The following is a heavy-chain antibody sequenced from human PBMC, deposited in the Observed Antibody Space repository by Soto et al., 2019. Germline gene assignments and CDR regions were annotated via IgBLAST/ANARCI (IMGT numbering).Heavy chain of an antibody. J-gene: IGHJ4*02. Sequence: GSLRLSCVGSGFTFSRHAITWVRQAPGKGLEWVSTLGTIGAFYADSVRGRFTISRDDSKSTVELQMNSLRAEDTAIYYCARDLTTHDLWGRGTVVTVSS. CDR2: LGTIGA. CDR1: GFTFSRHA. CDR3: ARDLTTHDL. V-gene: IGHV3-23*01.